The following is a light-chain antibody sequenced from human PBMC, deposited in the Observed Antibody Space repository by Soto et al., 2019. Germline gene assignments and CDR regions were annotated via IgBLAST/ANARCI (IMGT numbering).Light chain of an antibody. CDR3: QQSYSTPRT. CDR1: QSIRSY. Sequence: DIQMTQSPSSLSASVGDRVTITCRASQSIRSYLKWYQQKPGKAPQLLIYAASSLQSGVPSRLXGSGSEXXXTLTISSXQPEDFATYYCQQSYSTPRTFGPGTKVDIK. CDR2: AAS. V-gene: IGKV1-39*01. J-gene: IGKJ3*01.